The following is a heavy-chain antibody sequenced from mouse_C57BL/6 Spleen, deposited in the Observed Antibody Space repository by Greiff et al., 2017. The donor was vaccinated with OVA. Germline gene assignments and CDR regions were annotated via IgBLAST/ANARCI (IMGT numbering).Heavy chain of an antibody. D-gene: IGHD3-2*02. CDR1: GYTFTSYW. Sequence: LQESGAELVKPGASVKLSCKASGYTFTSYWMQWVKQRPGQGLEWIGEIDPSDSYTNYNQKFKGKATLTVDTSSSTAYMQLSSLTSEDSAVYYCARGQLRLGYWGQGTTLTVSS. V-gene: IGHV1-50*01. J-gene: IGHJ2*01. CDR2: IDPSDSYT. CDR3: ARGQLRLGY.